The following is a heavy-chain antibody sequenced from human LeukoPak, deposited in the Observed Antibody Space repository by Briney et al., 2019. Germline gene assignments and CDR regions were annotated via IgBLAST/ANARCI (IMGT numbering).Heavy chain of an antibody. V-gene: IGHV3-15*01. J-gene: IGHJ6*03. D-gene: IGHD2-21*01. CDR3: TTDQPIVVVIAVSRGDYYYMDV. Sequence: GGSLRLSGAASGFTFSNAWMSWVRQAPGKGLEWVGRIKSKTDGGTTDYAAPVKGRFTISRDDSKKTLYLQMNSLKTEDTAVYYCTTDQPIVVVIAVSRGDYYYMDVWGKGTTVTVSS. CDR1: GFTFSNAW. CDR2: IKSKTDGGTT.